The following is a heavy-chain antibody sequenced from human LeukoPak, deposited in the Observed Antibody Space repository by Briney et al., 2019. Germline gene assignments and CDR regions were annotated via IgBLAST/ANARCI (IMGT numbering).Heavy chain of an antibody. CDR3: ARDPHHCSGGSCYGY. CDR1: GGTFSSYA. D-gene: IGHD2-15*01. Sequence: SVKVTCKASGGTFSSYAISWVRQAPGQGLEWMGRIIPIFGTANYAQKFQGRVTITTDESTSTAYMELSSLRSEDTAVYYCARDPHHCSGGSCYGYWGQGTLVTVSS. CDR2: IIPIFGTA. V-gene: IGHV1-69*05. J-gene: IGHJ4*02.